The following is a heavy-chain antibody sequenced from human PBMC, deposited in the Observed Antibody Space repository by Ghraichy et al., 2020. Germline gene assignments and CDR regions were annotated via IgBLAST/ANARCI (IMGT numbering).Heavy chain of an antibody. CDR1: GGSFSGYY. V-gene: IGHV4-34*01. CDR3: ARGGWGGPSGSEFDY. Sequence: SETLSLTCAVYGGSFSGYYWSWIRQPPGKGLEWIGEINHSGSTNYNPSLKSRVTISVDTSKNQFSLKLSSVTAADTAVYYCARGGWGGPSGSEFDYWGQGTLVTVSS. D-gene: IGHD5-12*01. J-gene: IGHJ4*02. CDR2: INHSGST.